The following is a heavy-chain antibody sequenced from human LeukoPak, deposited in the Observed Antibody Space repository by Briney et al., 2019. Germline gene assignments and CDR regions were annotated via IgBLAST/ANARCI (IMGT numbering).Heavy chain of an antibody. J-gene: IGHJ4*02. CDR3: ATDCSSTSCHDY. D-gene: IGHD2-2*01. Sequence: GASVKVSCKASGYTFTRYYMQWVRQAPGQGLEWMGIINPSGGSTSYAQKFQGRVTMTRDTSTSTVYMELSSLRSEDTAVYYCATDCSSTSCHDYWGQGTLVTVSS. CDR1: GYTFTRYY. CDR2: INPSGGST. V-gene: IGHV1-46*01.